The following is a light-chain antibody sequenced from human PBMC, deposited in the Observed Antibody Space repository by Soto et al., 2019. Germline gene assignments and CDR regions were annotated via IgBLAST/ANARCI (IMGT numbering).Light chain of an antibody. J-gene: IGLJ1*01. CDR3: NSYKSSSSCV. Sequence: QSELTQVVYVSSSHGQSIHIFNTETSSDVGGYNYVSWYQQHPGKAPKLMIYDVSNRPSGVSNRFSGSKSGNTASLTISGLQAEDKDDYYCNSYKSSSSCVVGTGTKVTVL. V-gene: IGLV2-14*01. CDR1: SSDVGGYNY. CDR2: DVS.